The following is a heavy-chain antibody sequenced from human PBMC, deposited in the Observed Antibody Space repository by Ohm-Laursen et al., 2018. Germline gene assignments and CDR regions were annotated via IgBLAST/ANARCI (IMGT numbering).Heavy chain of an antibody. V-gene: IGHV1-2*02. J-gene: IGHJ3*02. CDR2: INPGSGST. Sequence: SSVKVSCKASGYTFTTYYMHWVRQAPGQGLEWMGIINPGSGSTTYAQKFQGRVTMTRDTSISTAYMELSRLRSDDTAVYYCARDKGKAFDIWGQGTMVTVSS. CDR3: ARDKGKAFDI. CDR1: GYTFTTYY.